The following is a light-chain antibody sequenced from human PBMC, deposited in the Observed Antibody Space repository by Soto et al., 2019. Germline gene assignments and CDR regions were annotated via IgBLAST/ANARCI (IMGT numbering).Light chain of an antibody. Sequence: QSALTQPRSVSGSPGQSVTISCTGTSSDVGGYIFVSWYQQHPGKAPKFMIYDVTKRPSGVPDRFSGSKSGNTASLTISGIQAEDEADYYCCSYVGSYTSYGFGTGTKVTVL. J-gene: IGLJ1*01. V-gene: IGLV2-11*01. CDR1: SSDVGGYIF. CDR3: CSYVGSYTSYG. CDR2: DVT.